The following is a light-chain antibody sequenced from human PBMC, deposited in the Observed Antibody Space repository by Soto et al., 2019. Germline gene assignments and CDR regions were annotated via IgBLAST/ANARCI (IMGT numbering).Light chain of an antibody. CDR3: QQYNRYSPYT. CDR1: QSISSS. V-gene: IGKV1-5*03. J-gene: IGKJ2*01. Sequence: DIQMTQSPPTLSAFVGDRVTITCRASQSISSSLAWYQQKPGKAPKLLIYKASTLESGVPSRFSGSGSGTELTLTISSLQPEDFATYFCQQYNRYSPYTFGQGTKLEIK. CDR2: KAS.